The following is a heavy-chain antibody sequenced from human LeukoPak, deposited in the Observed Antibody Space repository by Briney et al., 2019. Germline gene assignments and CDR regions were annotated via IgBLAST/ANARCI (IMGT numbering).Heavy chain of an antibody. Sequence: PGGSLRLSCAASGFTFSSYGMHWVRQAPGKGLEWVAFIRYDGSNKYYADSVKGRFTISRDNSKNTLYLQMNSLRAEDTAVYYRAKDPWGLWGVRGVIDYWGQGTLVTVSS. CDR1: GFTFSSYG. V-gene: IGHV3-30*02. D-gene: IGHD3-10*01. CDR3: AKDPWGLWGVRGVIDY. CDR2: IRYDGSNK. J-gene: IGHJ4*02.